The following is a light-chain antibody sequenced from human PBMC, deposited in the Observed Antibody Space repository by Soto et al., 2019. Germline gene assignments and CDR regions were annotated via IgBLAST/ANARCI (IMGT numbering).Light chain of an antibody. CDR1: QSVSSTY. CDR3: RHYSSSQWT. J-gene: IGKJ1*01. CDR2: AAS. V-gene: IGKV3-20*01. Sequence: EIVLTQSPGTLSLSPGERATLSCRPSQSVSSTYLDWYQQKPGQAPRLLIYAASSRATGIPDRFSGGASATDFTLTISRLGPEDFAVYYCRHYSSSQWTFGQGTKVEIK.